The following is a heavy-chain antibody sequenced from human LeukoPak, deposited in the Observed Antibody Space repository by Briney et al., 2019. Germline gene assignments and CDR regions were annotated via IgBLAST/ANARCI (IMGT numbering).Heavy chain of an antibody. Sequence: GRSLRLSCVASGFTFSSYAMHWVRQAPGKGLEWVAVISYDGSNGYYADSVKGRFTISRDNSKSTLYLQMNSLRAEDTAVYYCARELGYCSSTSCYGFDYWGQGTLVTVSS. CDR3: ARELGYCSSTSCYGFDY. D-gene: IGHD2-2*01. CDR2: ISYDGSNG. J-gene: IGHJ4*02. V-gene: IGHV3-30-3*01. CDR1: GFTFSSYA.